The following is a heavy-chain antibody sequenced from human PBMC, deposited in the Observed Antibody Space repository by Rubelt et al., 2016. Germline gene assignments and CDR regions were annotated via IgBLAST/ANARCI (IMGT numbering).Heavy chain of an antibody. CDR3: ARANYGDYEGVDY. CDR2: IRSKAYSYTT. CDR1: GFTFSDHY. V-gene: IGHV3-72*01. J-gene: IGHJ4*02. Sequence: GGSLRLSCAASGFTFSDHYMDWVRQAPGSGLEWVGRIRSKAYSYTTQYAASVKGRFTISRDDSKNSVYLQMKSLKTEDTAVYYCARANYGDYEGVDYWGQGTLVTVSS. D-gene: IGHD4-17*01.